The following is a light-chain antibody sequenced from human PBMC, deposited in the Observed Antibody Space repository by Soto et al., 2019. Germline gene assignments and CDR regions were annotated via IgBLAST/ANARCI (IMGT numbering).Light chain of an antibody. CDR2: TNS. CDR3: QSYDSSLSGYV. CDR1: SSNFGANYD. J-gene: IGLJ1*01. V-gene: IGLV1-40*01. Sequence: QSVLTQPTSVSGAPGQRVTIFCTGSSSNFGANYDVHWYQHLPGTAPKLLIYTNSNRPSGVPDRFSGSKSGTSASLAITGLQAEDEADYYCQSYDSSLSGYVVGTGTKVTVL.